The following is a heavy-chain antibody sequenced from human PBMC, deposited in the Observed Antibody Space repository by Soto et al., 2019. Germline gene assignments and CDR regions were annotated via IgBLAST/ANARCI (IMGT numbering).Heavy chain of an antibody. CDR2: ISYDGSNK. Sequence: QVQLVESGGGVVQPGRSLRLSCAASGFTFSSYAMHWVRQAPGKGLEWVAVISYDGSNKYYADSVKGRFTISRDNSKNTLYLQMNSLRAEDTAVYYGARDSQYRLGMDVWGQGTTVTVSS. D-gene: IGHD2-2*02. CDR3: ARDSQYRLGMDV. V-gene: IGHV3-30-3*01. CDR1: GFTFSSYA. J-gene: IGHJ6*02.